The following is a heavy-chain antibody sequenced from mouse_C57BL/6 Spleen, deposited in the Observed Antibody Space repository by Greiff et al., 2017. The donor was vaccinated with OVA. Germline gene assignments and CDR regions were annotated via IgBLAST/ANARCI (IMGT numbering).Heavy chain of an antibody. CDR3: ARDITTVKGYYFDY. V-gene: IGHV1-64*01. CDR1: GYTFTSYW. CDR2: IHPNSGST. D-gene: IGHD1-1*01. Sequence: VQLQQPGAELVKPGASVKLSCKASGYTFTSYWMHWVKQRPGQGLEWIGMIHPNSGSTNYNEKFKSKATLTVDKSSSTAYMQLSSLTSEDSAVYYCARDITTVKGYYFDYWGQGTTLTVSS. J-gene: IGHJ2*01.